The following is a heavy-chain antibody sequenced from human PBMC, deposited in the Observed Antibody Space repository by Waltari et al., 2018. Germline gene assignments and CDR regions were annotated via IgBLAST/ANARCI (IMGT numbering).Heavy chain of an antibody. Sequence: EVQVVESGGGLVQPGGSVRLPCVASGFSFSNDEMNWVRQAPGQGLEWVSYIDNSGSTTYYADSVKGRFTISRDNAKNSLYLQMDSLRAEDTAVYYCARPSTEYYYYYYYMDVWGKGTTVTVS. CDR1: GFSFSNDE. CDR2: IDNSGSTT. CDR3: ARPSTEYYYYYYYMDV. V-gene: IGHV3-48*03. J-gene: IGHJ6*03.